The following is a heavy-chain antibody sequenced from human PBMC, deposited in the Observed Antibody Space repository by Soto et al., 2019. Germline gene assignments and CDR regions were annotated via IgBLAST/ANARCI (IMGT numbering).Heavy chain of an antibody. J-gene: IGHJ4*02. V-gene: IGHV1-69*13. CDR1: GYTFTSYA. CDR3: ARSFGWYAVDS. Sequence: ASVKVSCKASGYTFTSYAMHWVRQAPGQGLEWMGGIIPIFGTANYAQKFQGRVTITADESTSTAYMELSSLRSEDTAVYYCARSFGWYAVDSWGQGILVTVSS. D-gene: IGHD6-19*01. CDR2: IIPIFGTA.